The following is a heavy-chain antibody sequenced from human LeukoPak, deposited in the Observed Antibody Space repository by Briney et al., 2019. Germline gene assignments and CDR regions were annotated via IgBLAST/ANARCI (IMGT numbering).Heavy chain of an antibody. J-gene: IGHJ4*02. Sequence: GGSLRLSCAASGFTFSSYAISWVRQAPGKGLEWVSAISGSGGSTYYADSVKGRFTISRDNSKNTLYLQMNSLRAEDTAVYYCAKVFRYGGNFDYWGQGTLVTVSS. CDR1: GFTFSSYA. D-gene: IGHD4-23*01. CDR3: AKVFRYGGNFDY. V-gene: IGHV3-23*01. CDR2: ISGSGGST.